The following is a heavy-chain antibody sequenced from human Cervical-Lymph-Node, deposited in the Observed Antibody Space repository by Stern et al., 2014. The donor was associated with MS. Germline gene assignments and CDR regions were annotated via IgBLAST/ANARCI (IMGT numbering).Heavy chain of an antibody. D-gene: IGHD3-16*01. Sequence: VQLVESGGGVVQPGRSLRLSCAASGFTFSSYAMHWVRQAPGKGLEWVAVISYDGSNKYYADSVKGRFTISRDNSKNTLYLQMNSLRAEDTAVYYCASMRGGMDVWGQGTTVNVSS. CDR3: ASMRGGMDV. CDR2: ISYDGSNK. J-gene: IGHJ6*02. CDR1: GFTFSSYA. V-gene: IGHV3-30*01.